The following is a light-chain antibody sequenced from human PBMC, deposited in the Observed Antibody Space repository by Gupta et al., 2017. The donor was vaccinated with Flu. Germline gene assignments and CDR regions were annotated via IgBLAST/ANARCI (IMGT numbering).Light chain of an antibody. CDR3: CSYAGPGIHVV. J-gene: IGLJ2*01. CDR2: EVT. Sequence: SALTQPASVSVSPAQSITISCIGSSSDVGSYEHVSWYQQSPGKAPKLMIYEVTKRPSGVSDRFSGSKYGSTASLTLSGLQAEDEADYYCCSYAGPGIHVVFGGGTKLTVL. CDR1: SSDVGSYEH. V-gene: IGLV2-23*02.